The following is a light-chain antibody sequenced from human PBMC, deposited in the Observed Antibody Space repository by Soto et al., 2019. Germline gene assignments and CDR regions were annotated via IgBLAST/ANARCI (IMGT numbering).Light chain of an antibody. Sequence: EIVLTQSPGTLSLSPGERATLSCRASQSLSGSYLAWYQQKPGQAPRLLIYDASSRATGIPDRFSGSGSGTDFTLTINRLDPEDIAVYFCQQYGDSRTFGQRTKVEIK. J-gene: IGKJ1*01. CDR1: QSLSGSY. CDR2: DAS. V-gene: IGKV3-20*01. CDR3: QQYGDSRT.